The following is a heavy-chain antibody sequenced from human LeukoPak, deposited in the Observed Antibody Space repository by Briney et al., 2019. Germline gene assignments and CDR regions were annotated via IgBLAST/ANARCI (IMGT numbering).Heavy chain of an antibody. CDR1: GYTFTSYD. D-gene: IGHD6-13*01. Sequence: ASVKVSCKASGYTFTSYDINWVRQATGQGLEWMGWMNPNSGNTGYAQKFQGRVTITRNTSISTAYMELSSLRSEDTAVYYCAIGSSSSWYSSYWGQGTLVTVSS. CDR2: MNPNSGNT. V-gene: IGHV1-8*03. CDR3: AIGSSSSWYSSY. J-gene: IGHJ4*02.